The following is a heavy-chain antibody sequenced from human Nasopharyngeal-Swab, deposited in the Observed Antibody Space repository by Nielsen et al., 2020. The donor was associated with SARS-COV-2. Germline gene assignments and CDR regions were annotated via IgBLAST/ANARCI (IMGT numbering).Heavy chain of an antibody. V-gene: IGHV3-23*01. J-gene: IGHJ6*02. CDR1: GFTFSSYA. Sequence: GGSLRLSCAASGFTFSSYAMRWVRQAPGKGLEWVSGISGSGDTTKYADSVKGRFTISRDNDKNTLYLQMNSLRAEDTAVYYCAKHRSNDNYGMDVWGQGTTVTVSS. CDR2: ISGSGDTT. CDR3: AKHRSNDNYGMDV. D-gene: IGHD2-8*01.